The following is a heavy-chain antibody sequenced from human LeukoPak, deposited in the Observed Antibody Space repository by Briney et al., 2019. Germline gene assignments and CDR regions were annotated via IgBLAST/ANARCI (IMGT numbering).Heavy chain of an antibody. CDR3: AKWGDFDVLTGYYVPDF. D-gene: IGHD3-9*01. V-gene: IGHV3-23*01. J-gene: IGHJ4*02. CDR2: ITGSGGNT. CDR1: GFTFSNYA. Sequence: GASLRLSCAASGFTFSNYAMSWVRQAPGKGLEWVSAITGSGGNTYYADSVKGRFTISRDNSKNTLYLQMNSLRDEDTAVYYCAKWGDFDVLTGYYVPDFWGQGTLVTVPS.